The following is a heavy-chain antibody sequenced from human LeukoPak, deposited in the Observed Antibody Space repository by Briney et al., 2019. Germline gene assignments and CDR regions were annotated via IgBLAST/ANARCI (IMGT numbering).Heavy chain of an antibody. J-gene: IGHJ6*03. Sequence: ASVKVSCKASGYSFTDYYIHWVRQAPGQGLEWVGRINPYSGGTTYAQKFQGRVTMTRDTSITTAYIELHRLTSDDTAVYYCAREGSLYYHYYMDVWAKGTTVTVSS. CDR1: GYSFTDYY. CDR2: INPYSGGT. V-gene: IGHV1-2*06. CDR3: AREGSLYYHYYMDV.